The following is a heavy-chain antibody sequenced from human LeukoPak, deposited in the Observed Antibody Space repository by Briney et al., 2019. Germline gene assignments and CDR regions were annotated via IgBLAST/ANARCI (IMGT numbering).Heavy chain of an antibody. CDR1: GFTVSSNY. CDR2: IYSGGST. D-gene: IGHD3-22*01. CDR3: ARSPHSMIVDSSCMDV. J-gene: IGHJ6*02. Sequence: GGSLRLSCAASGFTVSSNYMSWVRQAPGKGLEWVSVIYSGGSTYYAGSVKGRFTISRDNSKNTLYLQMNSLRAEDTAVYYCARSPHSMIVDSSCMDVWGQGTTVTVSS. V-gene: IGHV3-66*01.